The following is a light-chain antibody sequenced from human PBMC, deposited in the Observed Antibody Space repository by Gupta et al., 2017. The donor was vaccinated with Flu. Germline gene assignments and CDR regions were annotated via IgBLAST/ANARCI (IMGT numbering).Light chain of an antibody. Sequence: EIVMTQSPDTLSVSPGERATLSCRASQSVSSNLAWYQHKPGLAPRLLIYGASTRATGIADRFSGSGSGTEFTLTISSLQSEDFAVYNCQQYDDWPPITFGQGTRLEIK. J-gene: IGKJ5*01. CDR2: GAS. CDR3: QQYDDWPPIT. CDR1: QSVSSN. V-gene: IGKV3-15*01.